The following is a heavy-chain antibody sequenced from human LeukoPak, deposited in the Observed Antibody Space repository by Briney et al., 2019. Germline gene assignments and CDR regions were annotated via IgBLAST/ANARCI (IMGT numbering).Heavy chain of an antibody. Sequence: ASVKVSCKASGYTFTGYYMYWVRQAPGQGLEWVGWINPNSGGTNYAQKFQGRVTMTRDTSISTAYMELSRLGSDDTAVYYCARGPHYYDPPDYWGQGTLVTVSS. CDR1: GYTFTGYY. CDR2: INPNSGGT. V-gene: IGHV1-2*02. D-gene: IGHD3-22*01. J-gene: IGHJ4*02. CDR3: ARGPHYYDPPDY.